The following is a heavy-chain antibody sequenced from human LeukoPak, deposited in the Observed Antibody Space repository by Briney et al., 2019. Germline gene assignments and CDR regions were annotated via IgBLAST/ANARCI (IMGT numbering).Heavy chain of an antibody. CDR2: ISGSGGST. Sequence: GGSLRLSCAASGFTFNTYAMSWVRQAPGKGLERVSGISGSGGSTYYADSVKGRFTISRDNFKNTLYLQMNSLRAEDTAVYYCAKGASGIGHYYYGKDVWGQGTSVTVSS. CDR1: GFTFNTYA. D-gene: IGHD1-26*01. CDR3: AKGASGIGHYYYGKDV. J-gene: IGHJ6*02. V-gene: IGHV3-23*01.